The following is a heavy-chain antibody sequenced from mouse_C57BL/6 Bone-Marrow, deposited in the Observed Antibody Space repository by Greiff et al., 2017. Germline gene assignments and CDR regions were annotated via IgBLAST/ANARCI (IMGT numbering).Heavy chain of an antibody. D-gene: IGHD1-1*01. J-gene: IGHJ1*03. CDR1: GYTFTSYA. V-gene: IGHV1-85*01. Sequence: QVQLQQSGPELVKPGASVKLSCKASGYTFTSYAINWVKQRPGQGLEWIGWIYPRDGSTKYNEKFKGTATLTVDTSSSTAYMGLHSLTSEDSAVYVCARDYGSSYWYFDVWGTGTTVTVSS. CDR2: IYPRDGST. CDR3: ARDYGSSYWYFDV.